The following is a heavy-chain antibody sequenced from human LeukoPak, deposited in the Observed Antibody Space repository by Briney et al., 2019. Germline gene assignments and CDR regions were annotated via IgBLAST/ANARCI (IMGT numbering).Heavy chain of an antibody. D-gene: IGHD3-16*01. CDR1: GFNFRSYD. Sequence: GWSLRLSCAASGFNFRSYDMSWVRQAPGTGLESLSTIGGSDGSTFYADSVKGRFTISRENSKNTVYLQLNSLRVEDTAVYYCAKDSHIWVPLMLYYFDYWGQGMLVTVSS. CDR2: IGGSDGST. V-gene: IGHV3-23*01. CDR3: AKDSHIWVPLMLYYFDY. J-gene: IGHJ4*02.